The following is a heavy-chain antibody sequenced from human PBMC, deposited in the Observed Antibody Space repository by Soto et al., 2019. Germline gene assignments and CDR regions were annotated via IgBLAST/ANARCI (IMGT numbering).Heavy chain of an antibody. Sequence: GASVKVSCKASGYSFATYGFSWVRQAPGQGLECVGWISAHNGDTHYSQKFQGRVTLTTDTSTNTGYMELRSLTSDDTAVYFCATEPIYYNDGSGYYPLGHWGQETLVTVS. V-gene: IGHV1-18*04. J-gene: IGHJ4*02. D-gene: IGHD3-22*01. CDR3: ATEPIYYNDGSGYYPLGH. CDR1: GYSFATYG. CDR2: ISAHNGDT.